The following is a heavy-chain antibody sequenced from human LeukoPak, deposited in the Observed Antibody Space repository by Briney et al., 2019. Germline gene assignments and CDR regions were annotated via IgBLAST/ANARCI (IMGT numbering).Heavy chain of an antibody. CDR3: EAISSGKDIVVVAADY. Sequence: GGSLRLSCAASGFTFSSYAMHWVRQAPGEGLEWVAVISYDGSNKYYADSVKGRFTISRDNSKNTLYLQMNSLRAEDTAVYYCEAISSGKDIVVVAADYWGQGTLVTVSS. D-gene: IGHD2-2*01. J-gene: IGHJ4*02. V-gene: IGHV3-30-3*01. CDR2: ISYDGSNK. CDR1: GFTFSSYA.